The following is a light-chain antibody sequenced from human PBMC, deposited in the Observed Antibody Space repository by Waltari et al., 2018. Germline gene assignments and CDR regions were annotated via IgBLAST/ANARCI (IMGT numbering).Light chain of an antibody. CDR3: QQYNKWPPLT. CDR2: GAS. J-gene: IGKJ4*01. V-gene: IGKV3-15*01. Sequence: EVLMTQSPATLSVSPGERVTLSCSASENLHDKLAWYQQKPGQAPRLLIYGASTRATDIPARFRGSGSGTEFTLTISSLQSEDLAIYYCQQYNKWPPLTFGGGTKVEIK. CDR1: ENLHDK.